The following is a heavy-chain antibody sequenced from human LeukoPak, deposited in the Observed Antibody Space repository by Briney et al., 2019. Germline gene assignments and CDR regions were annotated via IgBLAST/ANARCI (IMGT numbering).Heavy chain of an antibody. D-gene: IGHD6-19*01. CDR2: TSYDGSIN. CDR1: GFTFDSYA. J-gene: IGHJ4*02. Sequence: GGSLRLSCAASGFTFDSYAMHWVRQAPGKGLEWVAVTSYDGSINYYADSVRGRFTISRDNSKNTVYLEINNLRAEDTAVYYCARDRRAVAVYFDYWGQGTLVTVS. V-gene: IGHV3-30*04. CDR3: ARDRRAVAVYFDY.